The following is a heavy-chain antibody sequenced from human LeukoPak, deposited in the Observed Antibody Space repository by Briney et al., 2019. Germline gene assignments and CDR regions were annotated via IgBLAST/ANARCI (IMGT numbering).Heavy chain of an antibody. D-gene: IGHD2-2*01. Sequence: ASVKVSCKASGYTFTGCYMHWVRQAPGQGLEWMGWINPNSGGTNYAQKFQGWVTMTRDTSISTAYMELSRLRSDDTAVYYCARDTSSTSWLFPDYWGQGTLVTVSS. V-gene: IGHV1-2*04. CDR3: ARDTSSTSWLFPDY. CDR2: INPNSGGT. J-gene: IGHJ4*02. CDR1: GYTFTGCY.